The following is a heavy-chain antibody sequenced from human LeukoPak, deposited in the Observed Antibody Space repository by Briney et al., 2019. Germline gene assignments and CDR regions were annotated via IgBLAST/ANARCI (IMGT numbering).Heavy chain of an antibody. Sequence: SQTLSLTCTVSGGSIISSSDYWGRLRQPPGKGLEWIGSIYYSGSTYYNPSLKTRVPRSVDTSKKQFSLKPSSVTAADTAVYYCARGTVLRFLEWLNWFDPWGQGTLVTVSS. D-gene: IGHD3-3*01. CDR3: ARGTVLRFLEWLNWFDP. CDR1: GGSIISSSDY. CDR2: IYYSGST. V-gene: IGHV4-39*01. J-gene: IGHJ5*02.